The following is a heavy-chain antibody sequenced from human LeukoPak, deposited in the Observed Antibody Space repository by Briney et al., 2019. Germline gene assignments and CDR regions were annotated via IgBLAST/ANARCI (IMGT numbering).Heavy chain of an antibody. J-gene: IGHJ4*02. Sequence: GESLKISCKGSGYIFTSYWIGWVRQMPGKGLEWMGSIYPGDSDTRYSPSFQGQVTISADKSISTAYLQWSSLKASDTAMYYCARLRYSSTWYRFDYFDYWGQGTLVTVSS. CDR3: ARLRYSSTWYRFDYFDY. CDR1: GYIFTSYW. CDR2: IYPGDSDT. D-gene: IGHD6-13*01. V-gene: IGHV5-51*01.